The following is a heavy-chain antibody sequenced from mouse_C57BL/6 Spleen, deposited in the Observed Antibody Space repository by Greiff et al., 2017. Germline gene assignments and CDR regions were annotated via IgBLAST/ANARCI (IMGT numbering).Heavy chain of an antibody. Sequence: VQLQQSGPELVKPGASVKMSCKASGYTFTDYNMHWVKQSHGKSLEWIGYINPNNGGTSYNQKFKGKATLTVNKSSSTAYMELRSLTSEDSAVYYCANDYGGGVWFAYWGQGTLVTVSA. CDR2: INPNNGGT. D-gene: IGHD2-4*01. J-gene: IGHJ3*01. V-gene: IGHV1-22*01. CDR3: ANDYGGGVWFAY. CDR1: GYTFTDYN.